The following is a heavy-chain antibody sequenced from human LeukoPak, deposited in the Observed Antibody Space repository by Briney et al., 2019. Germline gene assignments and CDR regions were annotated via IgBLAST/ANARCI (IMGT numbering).Heavy chain of an antibody. CDR3: ATVSVSSSSGFDY. D-gene: IGHD6-6*01. J-gene: IGHJ4*02. CDR2: INPNSGGT. Sequence: ASVKVSCKASGYTFTGYYIYWVRQAPGQGLEWMGWINPNSGGTKSGQKFRGRITMTSDTSTSTAYMELSSLSSDDTAVFYCATVSVSSSSGFDYWGQGTLVTVSS. CDR1: GYTFTGYY. V-gene: IGHV1-2*02.